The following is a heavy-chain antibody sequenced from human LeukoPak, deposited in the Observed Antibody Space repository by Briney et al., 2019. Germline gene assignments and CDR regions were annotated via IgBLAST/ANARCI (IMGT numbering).Heavy chain of an antibody. D-gene: IGHD4-23*01. J-gene: IGHJ6*03. V-gene: IGHV1-69*05. CDR1: GGTFSSYA. CDR2: IIPIFGTA. Sequence: ASVKVSCKASGGTFSSYAISWVRQAPGQGLEWMGGIIPIFGTANYAQKFQGRVTITTDESTSTAYMELSSLRSEDTAVYYCARGRVMVTPGHVSAYYYYMDVWGKGTTVTVSS. CDR3: ARGRVMVTPGHVSAYYYYMDV.